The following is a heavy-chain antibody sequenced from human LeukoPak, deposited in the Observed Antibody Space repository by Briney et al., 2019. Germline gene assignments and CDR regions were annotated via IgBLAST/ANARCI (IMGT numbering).Heavy chain of an antibody. Sequence: GASVKVSCKASGYTFTSYGICWVRQAPGQGLEWMGWISAYNGNTNYAQKLQGRVTMTTDTSTSTAYMELRSLRSDDTAVYYCARWGAVPSSKRFGELWTGYYYYGMDVWGQGTTVTVSS. V-gene: IGHV1-18*01. J-gene: IGHJ6*02. CDR3: ARWGAVPSSKRFGELWTGYYYYGMDV. D-gene: IGHD3-10*01. CDR2: ISAYNGNT. CDR1: GYTFTSYG.